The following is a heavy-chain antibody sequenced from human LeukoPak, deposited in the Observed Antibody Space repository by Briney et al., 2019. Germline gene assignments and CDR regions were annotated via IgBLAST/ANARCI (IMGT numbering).Heavy chain of an antibody. CDR3: ARAFGSGIYGMDV. Sequence: GASVKVSCTASGYTFTSYYMHWVRQAPGQGLEWMGIINPSGGSTSYAQKFQGRVTMTRDTSTSTVYMELSSLRSEDTAVYYCARAFGSGIYGMDVWGQGTTVTVSS. CDR1: GYTFTSYY. D-gene: IGHD3-10*01. J-gene: IGHJ6*02. V-gene: IGHV1-46*01. CDR2: INPSGGST.